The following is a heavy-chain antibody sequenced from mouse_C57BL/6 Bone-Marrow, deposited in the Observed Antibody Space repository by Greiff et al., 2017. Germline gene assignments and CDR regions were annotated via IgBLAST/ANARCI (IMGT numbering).Heavy chain of an antibody. CDR1: GYTFTSYW. Sequence: VQLQQSGTELVKPGASVKLSCKASGYTFTSYWMHWVKQRPGQGLEWIGNINPSNGGTNYNEKFKSKATLTVDKSSSTAYMQLSSLTSEDSAVYYCASWDYGSSDGGYYFAYWGQGTTLTVSS. V-gene: IGHV1-53*01. CDR3: ASWDYGSSDGGYYFAY. D-gene: IGHD1-1*01. J-gene: IGHJ2*01. CDR2: INPSNGGT.